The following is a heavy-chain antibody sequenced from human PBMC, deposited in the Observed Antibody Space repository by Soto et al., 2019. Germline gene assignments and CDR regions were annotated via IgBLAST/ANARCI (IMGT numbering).Heavy chain of an antibody. J-gene: IGHJ4*02. CDR3: VRSYDFWSGYSLYFDY. CDR1: GGSISSSSYY. V-gene: IGHV4-39*01. CDR2: IYYSGST. Sequence: SETLSLTCTVSGGSISSSSYYWGWIRQPPGKGLEWIGSIYYSGSTYYNPSLKSRVTISVDMSKNQFSLKLSSVTAADTAVYYCVRSYDFWSGYSLYFDYWGQGTLVTVSS. D-gene: IGHD3-3*01.